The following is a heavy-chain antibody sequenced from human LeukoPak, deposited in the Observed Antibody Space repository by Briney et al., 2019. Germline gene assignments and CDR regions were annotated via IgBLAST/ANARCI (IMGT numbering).Heavy chain of an antibody. D-gene: IGHD3-22*01. CDR1: GFTFSSYA. CDR3: VKEGEVVITHRFDS. CDR2: ISGSGGST. V-gene: IGHV3-23*01. Sequence: GSLRLSCAASGFTFSSYAMSWVRQAPGKGLEWVSAISGSGGSTYYADPVKGRFTISRDNSKNTLYLQMNSLRAEDTAVYYCVKEGEVVITHRFDSWGQGTLVTVSS. J-gene: IGHJ4*02.